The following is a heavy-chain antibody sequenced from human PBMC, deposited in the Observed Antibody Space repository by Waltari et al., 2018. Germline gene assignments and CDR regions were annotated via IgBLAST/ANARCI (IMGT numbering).Heavy chain of an antibody. D-gene: IGHD2-2*01. CDR3: ARERSTSGYYYYYYMDV. CDR1: GGSISSYY. V-gene: IGHV4-4*07. Sequence: QVQLQESGPGLVKPSETLSLTCTVSGGSISSYYWSWIRQPAGKGLEWIGRIYTSGSTNYNPSLKSRVTMSVDTSKNQFSLKLSSVTAADTAVYYCARERSTSGYYYYYYMDVWGKGTTVTISS. CDR2: IYTSGST. J-gene: IGHJ6*03.